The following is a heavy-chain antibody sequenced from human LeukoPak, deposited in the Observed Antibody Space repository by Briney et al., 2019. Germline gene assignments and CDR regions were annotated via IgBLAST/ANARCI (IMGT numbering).Heavy chain of an antibody. Sequence: SETLSLTCTVSGGSISSGGYYWSWIRQHPGKGLEWIGYIYYSGSTYYNPSLKSRVTIPVDTSKNQFSLKLSSVTAADTAVYYCVRDCRSTSCYAGAYYYGMDVWGQGTTVTVSS. CDR2: IYYSGST. V-gene: IGHV4-31*03. CDR3: VRDCRSTSCYAGAYYYGMDV. D-gene: IGHD2-2*01. J-gene: IGHJ6*02. CDR1: GGSISSGGYY.